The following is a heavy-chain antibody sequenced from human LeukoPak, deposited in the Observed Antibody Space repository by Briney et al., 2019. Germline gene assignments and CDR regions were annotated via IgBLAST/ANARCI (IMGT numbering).Heavy chain of an antibody. CDR3: ARTRYSSGGAYYYGLDV. V-gene: IGHV6-1*01. D-gene: IGHD6-25*01. J-gene: IGHJ6*02. CDR2: AYYRSKWFN. CDR1: GDIVSSNNAA. Sequence: SQTLSLTCVISGDIVSSNNAAWNWIRQSPSRGLEWLGRAYYRSKWFNDYALSVKSRLTIKIDTSKNQFSLQLNPVTPEDTALYFCARTRYSSGGAYYYGLDVWGQGTTVTVSS.